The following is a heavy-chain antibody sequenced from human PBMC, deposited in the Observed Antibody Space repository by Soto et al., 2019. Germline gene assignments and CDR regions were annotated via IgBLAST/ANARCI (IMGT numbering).Heavy chain of an antibody. CDR3: ATSYDTGFDP. V-gene: IGHV1-18*04. CDR1: GYPFIKYG. J-gene: IGHJ5*02. Sequence: QLQLVQSAAEVKKPGASVRVSCKAYGYPFIKYGISWIRQAPEQGLEWMGWIKVDSGDTNYAQKFQGRVNMTADTSSDTAFMELRSLRLDDTAVYFCATSYDTGFDPWGQGTLVSVSS. CDR2: IKVDSGDT. D-gene: IGHD3-9*01.